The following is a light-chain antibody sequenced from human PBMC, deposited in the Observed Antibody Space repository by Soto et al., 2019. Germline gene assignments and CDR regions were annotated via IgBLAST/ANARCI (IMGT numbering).Light chain of an antibody. J-gene: IGKJ4*01. CDR1: QSISSW. CDR3: QQYNSYSPLT. CDR2: MAS. Sequence: DIPMTQSPSTLSASIGDRVTITCRASQSISSWLAWYQQKPGKAPNLLIYMASTLEGGVPSRFSGSGSGTEFTLTISSLQPDDSATYYCQQYNSYSPLTFGGGTKVEIK. V-gene: IGKV1-5*03.